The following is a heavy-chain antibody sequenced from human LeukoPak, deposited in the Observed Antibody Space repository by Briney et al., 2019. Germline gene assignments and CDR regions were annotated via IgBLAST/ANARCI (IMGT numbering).Heavy chain of an antibody. CDR2: ISSSGSTI. CDR1: GFTFSDHY. Sequence: GGSLRLSCAASGFTFSDHYMSWIRQAPGKGLEWVSYISSSGSTIYYADSVKGRFTISRDNAKNSLYLQMNSLRAEDTAVYYCARDVNWGSAIFDYWGQGTLVTVSS. D-gene: IGHD7-27*01. J-gene: IGHJ4*02. V-gene: IGHV3-11*04. CDR3: ARDVNWGSAIFDY.